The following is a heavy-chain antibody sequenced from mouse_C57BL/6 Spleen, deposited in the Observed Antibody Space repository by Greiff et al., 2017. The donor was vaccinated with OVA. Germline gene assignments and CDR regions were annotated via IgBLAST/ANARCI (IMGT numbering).Heavy chain of an antibody. V-gene: IGHV2-2*01. CDR1: GFSLTSYG. Sequence: VQLQQSGPGLVQPSQSLSITCTVSGFSLTSYGVHWVRQSPGKGLEWLGVIWSGGSTDYNAAFISRLSISKDNSKSQVFFKMNSLQADDTAIYYCARGGGNWYFDVWGTGTTVTVSS. CDR2: IWSGGST. CDR3: ARGGGNWYFDV. J-gene: IGHJ1*03.